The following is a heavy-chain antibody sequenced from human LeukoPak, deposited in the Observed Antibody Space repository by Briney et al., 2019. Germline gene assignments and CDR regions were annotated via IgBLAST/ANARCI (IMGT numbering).Heavy chain of an antibody. CDR3: SRGIAAAGTPYYDY. V-gene: IGHV3-53*01. Sequence: GGSLRLSCAASGFTVSSNYMSWVRQAPGKGLEWVSVIYSGGSTYYADSVKGRFTISRDNSKNTLYLQMNSLRAEDTAVYYCSRGIAAAGTPYYDYWGQRTLVTVSS. J-gene: IGHJ4*02. CDR2: IYSGGST. CDR1: GFTVSSNY. D-gene: IGHD6-13*01.